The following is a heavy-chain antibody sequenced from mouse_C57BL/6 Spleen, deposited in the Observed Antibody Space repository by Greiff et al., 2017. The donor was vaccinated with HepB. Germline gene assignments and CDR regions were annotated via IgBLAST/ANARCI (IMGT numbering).Heavy chain of an antibody. Sequence: QVQLKQSGAELVRPGTSVKVSCKASGYAFTNYLIEWVKQRPGQGLEWIGVINPGSGGTNYNEKFKGKATLTADKSSSTAYMQLSSLTSEDSAVYFCARRGNWDFAYWGQGTLVTVSA. CDR3: ARRGNWDFAY. CDR2: INPGSGGT. J-gene: IGHJ3*01. CDR1: GYAFTNYL. V-gene: IGHV1-54*01. D-gene: IGHD4-1*01.